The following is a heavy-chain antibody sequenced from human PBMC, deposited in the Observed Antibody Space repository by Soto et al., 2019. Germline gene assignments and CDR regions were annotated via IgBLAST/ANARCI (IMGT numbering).Heavy chain of an antibody. CDR3: AKAAGYCVSTTCPWYYLDY. Sequence: QVQVVESGGGVVQPGRSLRLSCAASGFTFSRHGRHWVRQAPGKGLEWVAVISYDGSHEYYADSVKGRFTISRDNSRNTVYLQMNSLRADDTAVYYCAKAAGYCVSTTCPWYYLDYWGQGTLVTVSS. V-gene: IGHV3-30*18. D-gene: IGHD2-2*01. J-gene: IGHJ4*02. CDR2: ISYDGSHE. CDR1: GFTFSRHG.